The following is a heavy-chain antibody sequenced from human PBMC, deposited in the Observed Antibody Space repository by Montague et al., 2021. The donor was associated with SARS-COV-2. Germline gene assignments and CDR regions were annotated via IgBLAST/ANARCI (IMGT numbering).Heavy chain of an antibody. CDR2: SYASGST. Sequence: SETLSLTCSISGVSITSYYWSWVRQPSGKGLEWIGHSYASGSTNXSPSLKSRVRLSIDNPKNQFSLNLEPLTAADTAVYYCVRDGGNWYYFDYWGQGALVTVSS. CDR3: VRDGGNWYYFDY. CDR1: GVSITSYY. D-gene: IGHD3-16*01. V-gene: IGHV4-4*07. J-gene: IGHJ4*02.